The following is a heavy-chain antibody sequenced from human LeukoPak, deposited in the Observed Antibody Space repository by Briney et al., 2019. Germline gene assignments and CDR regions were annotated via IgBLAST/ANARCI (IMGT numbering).Heavy chain of an antibody. CDR1: GGTFSSYA. D-gene: IGHD1-26*01. Sequence: ASVKVSCKASGGTFSSYAISCVRQAPGQGLEWMGGIIPIFGTANYAQKFQGRVTMTRNTSISTAYMELSSLRSEDTAVYYCARRLKSGSYFYYYYYGMDVWGQGTTVTVSS. V-gene: IGHV1-69*05. CDR2: IIPIFGTA. CDR3: ARRLKSGSYFYYYYYGMDV. J-gene: IGHJ6*02.